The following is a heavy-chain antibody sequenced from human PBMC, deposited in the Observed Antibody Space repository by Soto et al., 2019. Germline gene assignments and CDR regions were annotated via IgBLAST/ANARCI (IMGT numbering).Heavy chain of an antibody. CDR2: IDPSDSYT. D-gene: IGHD2-2*01. CDR1: GYSFTSYW. V-gene: IGHV5-10-1*01. Sequence: PGESLKISCKGSGYSFTSYWISWVRQMPGKGLERMGRIDPSDSYTNCSPSFQGHVTISADKSISTAYLQWSSLKASDTAMYYCARSHLAPAHYGMDVWGQGTTVTVSS. CDR3: ARSHLAPAHYGMDV. J-gene: IGHJ6*02.